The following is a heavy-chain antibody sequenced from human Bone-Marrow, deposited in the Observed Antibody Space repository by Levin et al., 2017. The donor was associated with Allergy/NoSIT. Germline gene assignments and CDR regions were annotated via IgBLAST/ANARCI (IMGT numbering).Heavy chain of an antibody. CDR1: GFTFGDYA. Sequence: GGSLRLSCTTSGFTFGDYAMSWFRQAPGQGLEWVGFIRSKAYGGTTEYAASVKGRFTISRDDSTSIAYLQMNSLKIEDTAVYYCSGGKDYGDYYCDYWGQGTLVTGSS. J-gene: IGHJ4*02. V-gene: IGHV3-49*03. D-gene: IGHD4-17*01. CDR2: IRSKAYGGTT. CDR3: SGGKDYGDYYCDY.